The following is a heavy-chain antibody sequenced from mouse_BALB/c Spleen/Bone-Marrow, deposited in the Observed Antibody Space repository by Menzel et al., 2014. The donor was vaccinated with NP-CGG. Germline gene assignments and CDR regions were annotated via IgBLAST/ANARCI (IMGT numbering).Heavy chain of an antibody. CDR3: ARSGRSYGYFDY. D-gene: IGHD1-1*01. V-gene: IGHV5-17*02. J-gene: IGHJ2*01. Sequence: EVKLMESGGGLVQPGGSRKLSCAASGFTFSSFGMHWVRQAPEKGLEWVAYISSGSSTIYYADTVMGRFTISRDNPKNTLFLQMTSLRSEDTDMYCCARSGRSYGYFDYWGQGTTLTVSS. CDR2: ISSGSSTI. CDR1: GFTFSSFG.